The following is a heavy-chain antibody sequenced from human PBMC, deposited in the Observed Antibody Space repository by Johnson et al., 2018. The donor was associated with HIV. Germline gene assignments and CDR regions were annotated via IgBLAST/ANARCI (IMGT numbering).Heavy chain of an antibody. Sequence: VQLVESGGGVVRPGGSLRLSCAASGFTFDDYDMSWVRQAPGKGLEWVSGINWNGDSSSYADSVKGRFSISRDNVKNTLYLQMNSLRAEDTAVYYCAKAREYDSTGHDAFDIWGQGTMVTVSS. CDR3: AKAREYDSTGHDAFDI. D-gene: IGHD3-22*01. CDR1: GFTFDDYD. CDR2: INWNGDSS. V-gene: IGHV3-20*04. J-gene: IGHJ3*02.